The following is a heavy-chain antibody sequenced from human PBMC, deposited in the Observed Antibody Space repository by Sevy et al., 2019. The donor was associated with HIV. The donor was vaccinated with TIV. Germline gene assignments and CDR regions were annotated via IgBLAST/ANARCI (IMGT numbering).Heavy chain of an antibody. CDR1: GFNFGNCA. Sequence: GGSLRLSCGASGFNFGNCAMNWVRPAPGKGLEWVSSVSGGGGTTYYADSVRGRFTISRDNSKNTVTLQMNSLRDGDTAVYYCTNDRIEYNRIPYYWVQGVLVTVSS. CDR3: TNDRIEYNRIPYY. D-gene: IGHD1-20*01. J-gene: IGHJ4*02. V-gene: IGHV3-23*01. CDR2: VSGGGGTT.